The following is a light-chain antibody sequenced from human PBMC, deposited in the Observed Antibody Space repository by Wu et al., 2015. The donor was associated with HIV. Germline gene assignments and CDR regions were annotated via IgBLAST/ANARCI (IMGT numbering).Light chain of an antibody. V-gene: IGKV3-20*01. CDR3: QQYNNWPPYT. CDR2: SAS. Sequence: EIVLTQSPGTLSLSPGERATLSCRASQSVSSSYLAWYQQRPGQAPRLLIYSASVRATGIPARFSGRGSGTDFTLTISRLEPEDFAVYYCQQYNNWPPYTFGQGTKLEI. J-gene: IGKJ2*01. CDR1: QSVSSSY.